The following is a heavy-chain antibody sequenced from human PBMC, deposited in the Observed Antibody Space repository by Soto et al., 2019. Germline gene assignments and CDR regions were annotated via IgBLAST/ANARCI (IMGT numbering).Heavy chain of an antibody. CDR2: VSGSGGSP. V-gene: IGHV3-23*01. Sequence: EEQLLESGGGLVQPGGSLRLSCAATGFNFGSNAMGWVRQAPGKGLEWVSGVSGSGGSPYYADSVKGRLTISKDKSKNTLYLDLNNLRSEDTAVYFCVKGKESGYRGAFDSWGQGTLVTVSS. CDR3: VKGKESGYRGAFDS. CDR1: GFNFGSNA. J-gene: IGHJ4*02. D-gene: IGHD5-18*01.